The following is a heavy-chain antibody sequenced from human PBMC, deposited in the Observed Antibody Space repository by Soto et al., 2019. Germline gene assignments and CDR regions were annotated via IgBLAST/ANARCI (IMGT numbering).Heavy chain of an antibody. CDR1: GASISDRNW. V-gene: IGHV4-4*02. Sequence: QVQLQESGPGLVKPSGTLSLTCAVSGASISDRNWWSWVRQPPGKGLEWMGEIYHSGTTNYNPSLNSRVTISMDRPMNQISLRLSSVTAADSAVYYCARHIGVTGTRGFDYWGQGTLVTVSS. J-gene: IGHJ4*02. CDR3: ARHIGVTGTRGFDY. D-gene: IGHD6-19*01. CDR2: IYHSGTT.